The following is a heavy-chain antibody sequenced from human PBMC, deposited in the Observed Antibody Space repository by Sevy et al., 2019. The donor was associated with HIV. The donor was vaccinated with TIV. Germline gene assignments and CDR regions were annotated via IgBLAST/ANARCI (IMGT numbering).Heavy chain of an antibody. CDR3: ATTKDYYESSGSPFDY. CDR1: GYRLSQLS. V-gene: IGHV1-24*01. J-gene: IGHJ4*02. CDR2: FDPEDDET. Sequence: ASVKVSCKVSGYRLSQLSMHWVRQAPRKGLEWMGSFDPEDDETIYAQNFQGRVAMTEDTSTDTAYMELSTLRSEDTAVYYCATTKDYYESSGSPFDYWGQGTLVTVSS. D-gene: IGHD3-22*01.